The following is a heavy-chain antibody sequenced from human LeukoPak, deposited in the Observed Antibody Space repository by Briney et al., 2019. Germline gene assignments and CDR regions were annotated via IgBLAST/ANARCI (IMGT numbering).Heavy chain of an antibody. CDR3: ARETNLVGAINY. CDR2: ISSSSSYI. V-gene: IGHV3-21*01. D-gene: IGHD1-26*01. Sequence: PGGSLTLSCAASGFTFNNYSMNWVRQAPGKGLEWVSSISSSSSYIYYADSVKGRFTISRDNAKNSLFLHMNSLGAEDAAVYYCARETNLVGAINYWGQGTLVTVSS. J-gene: IGHJ4*02. CDR1: GFTFNNYS.